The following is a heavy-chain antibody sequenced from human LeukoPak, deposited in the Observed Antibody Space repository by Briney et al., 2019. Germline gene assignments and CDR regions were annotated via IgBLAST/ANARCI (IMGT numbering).Heavy chain of an antibody. V-gene: IGHV4-61*01. D-gene: IGHD6-19*01. J-gene: IGHJ4*02. CDR2: IYYSGST. CDR1: GGSVSSGSYY. CDR3: ARQNSVAGTLDY. Sequence: PSETLSLTCTVSGGSVSSGSYYWSWIRQPPGKALEWIGYIYYSGSTNYNPSLKSRVTISLDTSKNQYSLKLSSVTAADTAVYYCARQNSVAGTLDYWGQGTLVTVSS.